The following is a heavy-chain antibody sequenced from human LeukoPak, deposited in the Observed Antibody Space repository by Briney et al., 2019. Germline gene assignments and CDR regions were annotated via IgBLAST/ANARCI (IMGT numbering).Heavy chain of an antibody. D-gene: IGHD6-19*01. Sequence: PGGSLRLSCAASGFTFSSYAMHWVRQAPGKGLEWVAVISYDGSNKYYADSVKGRFTISRDNAKNSLYLQMNSLRAEDTAVYYCARGKEQWLGFDPWGQGTLVTVSS. V-gene: IGHV3-30-3*01. CDR3: ARGKEQWLGFDP. J-gene: IGHJ5*02. CDR1: GFTFSSYA. CDR2: ISYDGSNK.